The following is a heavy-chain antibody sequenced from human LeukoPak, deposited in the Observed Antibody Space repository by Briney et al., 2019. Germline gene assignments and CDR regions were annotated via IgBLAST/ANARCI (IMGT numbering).Heavy chain of an antibody. CDR2: ITPIFGTA. J-gene: IGHJ6*03. V-gene: IGHV1-69*05. CDR1: GGTFSSYA. CDR3: ARVGDCSSTSCYRGYYYMDV. D-gene: IGHD2-2*02. Sequence: SVKVSCKASGGTFSSYAISWVRQAPGQGLEWMGGITPIFGTANYAQKFQGRVTITTDESTSTAYMELSSLRSEDTAVYYCARVGDCSSTSCYRGYYYMDVWGKGTTVTVSS.